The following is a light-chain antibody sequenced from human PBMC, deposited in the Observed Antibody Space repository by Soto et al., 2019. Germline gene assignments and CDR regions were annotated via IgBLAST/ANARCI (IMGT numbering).Light chain of an antibody. CDR2: EVI. CDR1: SGDVGGYNY. J-gene: IGLJ1*01. Sequence: QSVPTQAASVSWSPGQSIAISCTGASGDVGGYNYVSWYQQLPGKAPKLLISEVINRPSGVSHRFSGSKSGNTASLTISGLQAEDEADYYCSSYRTSGPFVFGTGTKVTVL. CDR3: SSYRTSGPFV. V-gene: IGLV2-14*01.